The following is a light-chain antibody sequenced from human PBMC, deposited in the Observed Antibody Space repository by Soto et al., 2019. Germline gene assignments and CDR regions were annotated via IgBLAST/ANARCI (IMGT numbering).Light chain of an antibody. CDR1: QSVSSY. Sequence: EIVLTQSQATLSLSPGVRATLSCRASQSVSSYLAWYQQKPGQAPRLLIYDASNRATGIPARFSGSGSGTDFTLTISSLEPEDFAVYYCQQRSNWPLTFGGGTKVEIK. CDR2: DAS. V-gene: IGKV3-11*01. J-gene: IGKJ4*01. CDR3: QQRSNWPLT.